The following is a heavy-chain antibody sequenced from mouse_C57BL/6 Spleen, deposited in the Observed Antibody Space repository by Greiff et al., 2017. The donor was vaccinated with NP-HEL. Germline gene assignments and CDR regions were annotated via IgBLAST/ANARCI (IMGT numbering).Heavy chain of an antibody. J-gene: IGHJ2*01. CDR2: IDPSDSYT. CDR1: GYTFTSYW. D-gene: IGHD1-1*01. Sequence: QVQLQQPGAELVKPGASVKLSCTASGYTFTSYWMQWVKQRPGQGLAWIGEIDPSDSYTNYNQKFKGKATLTVDTSSSTAYMQLSSLTSEDSAVDYCARGTEDGSNYFDYWGQGTTLTVSS. CDR3: ARGTEDGSNYFDY. V-gene: IGHV1-50*01.